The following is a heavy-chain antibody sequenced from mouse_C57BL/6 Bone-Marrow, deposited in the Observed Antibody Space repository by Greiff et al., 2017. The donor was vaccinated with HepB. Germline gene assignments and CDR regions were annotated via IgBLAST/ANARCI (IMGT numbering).Heavy chain of an antibody. Sequence: VKQRPGQGLEWIGRIHPSDSDTNYNHKFKGKATLTVDKSSSTAYMQLSSRTSEDSAVYYCAIFHYYGSSRYFDVWGTGTTVTVSS. V-gene: IGHV1-74*01. D-gene: IGHD1-1*01. CDR2: IHPSDSDT. J-gene: IGHJ1*03. CDR3: AIFHYYGSSRYFDV.